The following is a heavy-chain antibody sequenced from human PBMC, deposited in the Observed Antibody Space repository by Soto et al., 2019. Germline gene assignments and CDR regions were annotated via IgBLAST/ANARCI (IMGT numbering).Heavy chain of an antibody. D-gene: IGHD2-15*01. J-gene: IGHJ4*02. CDR2: ISGSGGST. CDR1: GFTFSSYA. CDR3: AAQTRYCSGGSCYFFDY. Sequence: GGSLRLSCAASGFTFSSYAMSWVRQAPGKGLEWVSAISGSGGSTYYADSVKGRFTISRDNSKNTLYLQMNSLRAEDTAVYYCAAQTRYCSGGSCYFFDYWGQGTLVTVSS. V-gene: IGHV3-23*01.